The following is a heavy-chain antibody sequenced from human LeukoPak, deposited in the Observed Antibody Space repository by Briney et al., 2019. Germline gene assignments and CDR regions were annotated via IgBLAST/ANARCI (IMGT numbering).Heavy chain of an antibody. V-gene: IGHV5-51*01. CDR3: ARHIDFGRGYRNGYNY. CDR2: IYPGDSDT. J-gene: IGHJ4*02. Sequence: GESLKISCKGSGYSFTTYWIGWVRQMPGKGLEWVVIIYPGDSDTRYSPSFQGQVTISVDKSSNTAYLQWSSLKGSDTAMYYCARHIDFGRGYRNGYNYWGQGTLVTVSS. CDR1: GYSFTTYW. D-gene: IGHD5-18*01.